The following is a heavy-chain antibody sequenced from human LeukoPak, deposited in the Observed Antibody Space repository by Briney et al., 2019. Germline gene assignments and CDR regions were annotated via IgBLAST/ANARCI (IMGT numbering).Heavy chain of an antibody. CDR2: INQDGSDK. Sequence: GGSLRLSCAASEFTFSSYWMTWVRQAPGQGLEWVANINQDGSDKYYVDSVKGRFTISGDNAKNSLYLQMNSLRAEDTAVYYCSRARKSSNWEYWGQGTLVTVSS. CDR3: SRARKSSNWEY. J-gene: IGHJ4*02. V-gene: IGHV3-7*03. CDR1: EFTFSSYW. D-gene: IGHD6-13*01.